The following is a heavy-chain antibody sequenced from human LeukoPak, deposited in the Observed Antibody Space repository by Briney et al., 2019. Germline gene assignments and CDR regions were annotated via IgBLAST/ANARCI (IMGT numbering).Heavy chain of an antibody. J-gene: IGHJ3*02. CDR2: INHSGST. Sequence: SETLSLTCTVSGGSISSYYWSWIRQPPGKGLEWIGEINHSGSTNYNPSLKSRVTISVDTSKNQFSLKLSSVTAADTAVYYCARGARTVLRYSRPGAFDIWGQGTMVIVSS. CDR3: ARGARTVLRYSRPGAFDI. CDR1: GGSISSYY. D-gene: IGHD3-9*01. V-gene: IGHV4-34*01.